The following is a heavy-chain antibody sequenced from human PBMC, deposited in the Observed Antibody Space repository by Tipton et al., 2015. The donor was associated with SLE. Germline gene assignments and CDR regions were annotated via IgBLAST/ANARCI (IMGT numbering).Heavy chain of an antibody. Sequence: SLRLSCAASGFTFSSYEMNWVRQAPGKGLKWVSYISSSGSTIYYADSVKGRFTISRDNAKNSLYLQMNSLRAEDTAVYYCAREDYGGSFDYWGQGTLVTVSS. J-gene: IGHJ4*02. CDR1: GFTFSSYE. V-gene: IGHV3-48*03. D-gene: IGHD4-23*01. CDR3: AREDYGGSFDY. CDR2: ISSSGSTI.